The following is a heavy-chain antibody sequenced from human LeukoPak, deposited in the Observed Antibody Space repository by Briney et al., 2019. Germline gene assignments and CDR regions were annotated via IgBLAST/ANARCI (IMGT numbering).Heavy chain of an antibody. CDR2: IYSSGNT. CDR3: ASSAAARYGLWYFDL. D-gene: IGHD6-13*01. V-gene: IGHV4-59*08. J-gene: IGHJ2*01. CDR1: GGSLSGHY. Sequence: SETLSLTCDVSGGSLSGHYWSWIRQPPGKGLEWIGYIYSSGNTNDNPSLKSRVTISIDTSKNQFSLKLSSVTAADTAVYYCASSAAARYGLWYFDLWGRGTLVTVSS.